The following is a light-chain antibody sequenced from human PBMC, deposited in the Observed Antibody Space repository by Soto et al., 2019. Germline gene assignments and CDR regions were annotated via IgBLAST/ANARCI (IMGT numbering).Light chain of an antibody. Sequence: EIVLTQSPVTLSLSPGERATLSCRASQSVSTYLAWYQQKPGQAPRVLIYDASNRATGIPARFSGSGSGTDFTLTISSLEPEDFAVYYYQQRSNWPPYTFGQGTKLEIK. CDR2: DAS. J-gene: IGKJ2*01. CDR3: QQRSNWPPYT. CDR1: QSVSTY. V-gene: IGKV3-11*01.